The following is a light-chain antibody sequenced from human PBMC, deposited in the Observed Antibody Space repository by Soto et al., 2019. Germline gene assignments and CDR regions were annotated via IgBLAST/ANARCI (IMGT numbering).Light chain of an antibody. J-gene: IGKJ2*01. CDR1: QSVRGY. CDR2: DAS. CDR3: QQRGDWPPMYT. V-gene: IGKV3-11*01. Sequence: VLTQSPATLSLSPGERATLSCRASQSVRGYLAWYQQQPGQAPRLLIYDASNRATGIPARFSGSGSGTDFTLTISRLEPEDFAVYYCQQRGDWPPMYTFGQGTKLEIK.